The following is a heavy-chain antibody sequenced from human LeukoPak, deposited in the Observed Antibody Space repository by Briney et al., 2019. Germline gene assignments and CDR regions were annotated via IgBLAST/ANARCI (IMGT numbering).Heavy chain of an antibody. Sequence: KPSGTLSLTCGVSGDSVSSSDWWTWVRQFPGKGLEWIGEIHHSGDTNYNPSLKSRVTISVDTSKNQFSLKLSSVTAADTAVYYCAGGYFDLLFSSAIAFDIWGQGTMVTVSA. CDR1: GDSVSSSDW. CDR2: IHHSGDT. D-gene: IGHD3-9*01. V-gene: IGHV4-4*02. CDR3: AGGYFDLLFSSAIAFDI. J-gene: IGHJ3*02.